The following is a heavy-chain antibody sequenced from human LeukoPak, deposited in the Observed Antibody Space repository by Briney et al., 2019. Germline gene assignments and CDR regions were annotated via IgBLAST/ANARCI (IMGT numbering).Heavy chain of an antibody. CDR3: ARLIYYYYGMDV. CDR1: GGSFSGYY. V-gene: IGHV4-34*01. J-gene: IGHJ6*02. Sequence: SETLCLTCAVYGGSFSGYYWSWIRQPPGKGLEWIGEINHSGSTNYNPSLKSRVTISVDTSKNQFSLKLSSVTAADTAVYYCARLIYYYYGMDVWGQGTTVTVSS. CDR2: INHSGST.